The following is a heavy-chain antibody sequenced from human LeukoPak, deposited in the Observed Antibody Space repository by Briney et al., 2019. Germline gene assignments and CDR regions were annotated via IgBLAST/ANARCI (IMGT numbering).Heavy chain of an antibody. CDR3: ARVSTGSSSWYADY. D-gene: IGHD6-13*01. J-gene: IGHJ4*02. CDR1: GGSISSGGYY. CDR2: IYHSGST. Sequence: SETLSLTCTVSGGSISSGGYYWSWIRQPPGKGLEWIGYIYHSGSTYYNPSLKSRVTISVDRSKNQFSLKLSSVTAADTAVYYCARVSTGSSSWYADYWGQGTLVTVSS. V-gene: IGHV4-30-2*01.